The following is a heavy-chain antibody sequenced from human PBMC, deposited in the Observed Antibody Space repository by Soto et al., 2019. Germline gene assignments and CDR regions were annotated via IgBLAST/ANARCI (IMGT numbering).Heavy chain of an antibody. CDR2: IIPMFGIA. CDR1: GGTFSSYT. Sequence: QVQLVQSGAEVKKPGSSVKVSCKASGGTFSSYTISWVRQAPGQGREWMGRIIPMFGIANYAQKFQGRVTITADKSTSTAYMELSSLRYEDTAVYYCARGYGDSHDYWGQGTLVTVSS. V-gene: IGHV1-69*02. D-gene: IGHD4-17*01. J-gene: IGHJ4*02. CDR3: ARGYGDSHDY.